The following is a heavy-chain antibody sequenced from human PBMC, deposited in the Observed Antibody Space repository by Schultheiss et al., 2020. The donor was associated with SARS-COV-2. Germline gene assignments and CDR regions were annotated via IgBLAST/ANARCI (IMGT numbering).Heavy chain of an antibody. CDR3: ADLTSHRFDP. V-gene: IGHV3-30*03. D-gene: IGHD3-9*01. CDR1: GFTFSSYG. Sequence: GGSLRLSCAASGFTFSSYGMHWVRQAPGKGLEWVAVISYDGSNKYYADSVKGRFTISRDNSKNTLYLQMNSLRADDTAVYYCADLTSHRFDPWGQGTLVTVSS. J-gene: IGHJ5*02. CDR2: ISYDGSNK.